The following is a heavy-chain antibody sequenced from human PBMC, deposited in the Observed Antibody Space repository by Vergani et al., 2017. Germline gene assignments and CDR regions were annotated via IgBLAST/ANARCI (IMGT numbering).Heavy chain of an antibody. CDR1: GFTFSSYG. CDR2: ISYDGSNK. CDR3: AKDHYDSSGYYRPDAFDI. V-gene: IGHV3-30*18. Sequence: VQLLESGGGLVQPGGSLRLSCAASGFTFSSYGMHWVRQAPGKGLEWVAVISYDGSNKYYADSVKGRFTISRDNSKNTLYLQMNSLRAEDTAVYYCAKDHYDSSGYYRPDAFDIWGQGTMVTVSS. J-gene: IGHJ3*02. D-gene: IGHD3-22*01.